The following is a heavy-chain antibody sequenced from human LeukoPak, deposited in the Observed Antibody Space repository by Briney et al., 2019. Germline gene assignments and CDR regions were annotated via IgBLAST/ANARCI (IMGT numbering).Heavy chain of an antibody. CDR2: DYRGEST. Sequence: GGSLRLSCAASAVSVSNSYMSWVRQAPGKGLEWISVDYRGESTYYADSVKGRFTISRDNFKNTVYLQMNNMRAEDTAVYYCARVGASVAGPFDYWGQGTLVTVSS. V-gene: IGHV3-53*01. J-gene: IGHJ4*02. D-gene: IGHD6-19*01. CDR3: ARVGASVAGPFDY. CDR1: AVSVSNSY.